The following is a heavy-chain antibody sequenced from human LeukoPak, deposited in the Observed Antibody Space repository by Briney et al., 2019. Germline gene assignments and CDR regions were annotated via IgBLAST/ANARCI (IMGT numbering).Heavy chain of an antibody. Sequence: GGSLRLSCAASGLTVSSTYMSWVRQAPGKGLEWVSVIYSGGSTYYADSVRGRFTISRDNSKNTLYLQMNSLRAEDTAVYYCARRIAAAGIDAFDIWGQGTMVTVSS. V-gene: IGHV3-66*04. J-gene: IGHJ3*02. CDR2: IYSGGST. D-gene: IGHD6-13*01. CDR3: ARRIAAAGIDAFDI. CDR1: GLTVSSTY.